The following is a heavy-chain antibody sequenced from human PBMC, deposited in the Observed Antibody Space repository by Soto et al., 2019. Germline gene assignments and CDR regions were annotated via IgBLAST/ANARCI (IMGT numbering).Heavy chain of an antibody. D-gene: IGHD6-13*01. CDR1: GFTFSSYG. J-gene: IGHJ6*02. CDR2: IWYDGSNK. Sequence: VQLLESGGGLVQPGGSLRLSCAASGFTFSSYGMHWVRQAPGKGLEWVAVIWYDGSNKYYADSVKGRFTISRDNSKNTLYLQMNSLRAEDTAVYYCARGVAADPAGYYYYGMDVWGQGTTVTVSS. CDR3: ARGVAADPAGYYYYGMDV. V-gene: IGHV3-33*08.